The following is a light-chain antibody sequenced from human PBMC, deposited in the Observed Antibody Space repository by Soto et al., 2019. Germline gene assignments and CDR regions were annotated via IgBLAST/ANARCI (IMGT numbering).Light chain of an antibody. V-gene: IGKV3-11*01. CDR2: NAS. CDR3: QQRSNWPLT. Sequence: EIVLTQSPATLSLSPGERATLSCRASQSVSSYLDWYQQKPGQAPRLLIYNASSRATGIPARFSGSGSGTDFTLTISRLEHEDFAVYYCQQRSNWPLTFGGGTKVEIK. J-gene: IGKJ4*01. CDR1: QSVSSY.